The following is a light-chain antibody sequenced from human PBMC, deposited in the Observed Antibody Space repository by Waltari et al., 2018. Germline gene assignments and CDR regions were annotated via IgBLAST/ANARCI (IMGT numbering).Light chain of an antibody. V-gene: IGKV1-NL1*01. J-gene: IGKJ1*01. CDR3: QQHYSSLWT. Sequence: GDRVTITCRASQGISNSLAWYQQKPGKAPKLLLYLTSRLESGVPSRFSGSGSGTDYTLTISSLQPEDFATYYCQQHYSSLWTFGQGTKVEIK. CDR1: QGISNS. CDR2: LTS.